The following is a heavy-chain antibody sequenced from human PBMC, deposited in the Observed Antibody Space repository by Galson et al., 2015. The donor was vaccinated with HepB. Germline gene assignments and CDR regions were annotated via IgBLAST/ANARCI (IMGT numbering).Heavy chain of an antibody. J-gene: IGHJ5*02. CDR2: IWYDGSNK. Sequence: SLRLSCAASGFTFSSYGMHWVRQAPGKGLEWVAVIWYDGSNKYYADSVKGRFTISRDNSKNTLYLQMNSLRAEDTAVYYCARGYSGWYGWFDPWGQGTLVTVSS. D-gene: IGHD6-19*01. V-gene: IGHV3-33*01. CDR1: GFTFSSYG. CDR3: ARGYSGWYGWFDP.